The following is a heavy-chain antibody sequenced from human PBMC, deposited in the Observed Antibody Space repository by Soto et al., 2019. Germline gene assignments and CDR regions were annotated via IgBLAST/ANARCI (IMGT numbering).Heavy chain of an antibody. V-gene: IGHV3-21*01. CDR3: AREAASYYFDY. J-gene: IGHJ4*02. Sequence: ADSVKGRFTISRDNAKNSLYLQMNSLRAEDTAVYYCAREAASYYFDYWGQGTLVTVSS. D-gene: IGHD6-13*01.